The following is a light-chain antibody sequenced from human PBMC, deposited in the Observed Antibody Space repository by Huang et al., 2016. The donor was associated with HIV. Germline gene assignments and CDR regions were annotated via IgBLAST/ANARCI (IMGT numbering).Light chain of an antibody. V-gene: IGKV1-13*02. Sequence: IRLTQSPSSLSASIGDRATITCRASQGISTDVAWYQQKPGKPPELLIYGAASLESGVPSPFSGSGSGTEFTLTIRSLQPDDLGTYYCQQYNSYPWTFGQGTKVEIK. CDR2: GAA. CDR1: QGISTD. CDR3: QQYNSYPWT. J-gene: IGKJ1*01.